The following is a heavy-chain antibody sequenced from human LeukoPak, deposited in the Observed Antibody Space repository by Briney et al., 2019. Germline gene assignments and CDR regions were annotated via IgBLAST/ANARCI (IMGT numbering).Heavy chain of an antibody. D-gene: IGHD4-23*01. J-gene: IGHJ6*02. Sequence: QPGGSLRLSCAASGFTFSSYGMHWVRQAPGKGLEWVAFIRYDGSNKYYADSVKGRFTISRDDSKNTLHLQMNSLGAEDTAVYYCAKDPEDYGGDYFYGLDFWGQGTTVTVSS. CDR3: AKDPEDYGGDYFYGLDF. V-gene: IGHV3-30*02. CDR2: IRYDGSNK. CDR1: GFTFSSYG.